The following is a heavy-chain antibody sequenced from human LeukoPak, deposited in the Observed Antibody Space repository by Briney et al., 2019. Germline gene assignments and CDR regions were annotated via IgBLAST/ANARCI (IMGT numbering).Heavy chain of an antibody. V-gene: IGHV4-59*01. CDR3: ARDLGGVGGFDY. CDR1: GGSISSYY. J-gene: IGHJ4*02. CDR2: IYYSGST. D-gene: IGHD3-10*01. Sequence: LETLSLTRTVSGGSISSYYWSWIRQPPGKGLEWIGYIYYSGSTNYNPSLKSRVTISVDTSKNQFSLKLSSVTAADTAVYYCARDLGGVGGFDYWGQGTLVTVSS.